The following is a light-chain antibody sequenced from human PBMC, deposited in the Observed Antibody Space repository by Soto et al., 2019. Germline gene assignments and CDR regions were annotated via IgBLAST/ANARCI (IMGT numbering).Light chain of an antibody. CDR1: QSVSSSY. CDR3: QQYGSSPYT. Sequence: EIVLTQSPGTLSLSPGERATLSCRASQSVSSSYLAWYQQKPGQAPSLLIYGASSRATGIPDRFSGSGSGTDFTLTISRLEPEDFAVYYCQQYGSSPYTFGQGTKLELK. CDR2: GAS. V-gene: IGKV3-20*01. J-gene: IGKJ2*01.